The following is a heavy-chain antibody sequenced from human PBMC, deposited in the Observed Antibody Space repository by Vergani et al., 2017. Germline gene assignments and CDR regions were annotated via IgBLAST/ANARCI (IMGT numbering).Heavy chain of an antibody. J-gene: IGHJ5*02. CDR2: ISGSGGST. V-gene: IGHV3-23*01. Sequence: EVQLLESGGGLVQPGGSLRLSCAASGFTFSNYAMSWVRQAPGKGLEWVSAISGSGGSTYYADSVKGRFTIPRDNSKNTLYLQMNSLRAEDTAVYYCAKEGARITIFGVVTIDNWFDPWGQGTLVTVSS. CDR1: GFTFSNYA. CDR3: AKEGARITIFGVVTIDNWFDP. D-gene: IGHD3-3*01.